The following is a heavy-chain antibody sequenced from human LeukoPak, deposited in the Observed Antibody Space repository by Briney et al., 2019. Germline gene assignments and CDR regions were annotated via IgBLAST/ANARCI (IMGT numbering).Heavy chain of an antibody. J-gene: IGHJ6*02. CDR3: ARGRIAVAGTVGYYYGMDV. CDR2: MNPNSGNT. V-gene: IGHV1-8*01. CDR1: GYTFTSYD. D-gene: IGHD6-19*01. Sequence: ASVKVSCKASGYTFTSYDINWVRQATGQGLEWMGWMNPNSGNTGYAQKFQGRVTMTRNTSISTAYMELSSLRSGDTAVYYCARGRIAVAGTVGYYYGMDVWGQGTTVTVSS.